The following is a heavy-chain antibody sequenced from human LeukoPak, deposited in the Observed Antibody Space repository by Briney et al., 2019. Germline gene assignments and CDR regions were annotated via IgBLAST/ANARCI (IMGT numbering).Heavy chain of an antibody. V-gene: IGHV3-23*01. CDR3: AKDEGYCSSTSCYTAEYFQH. CDR2: ISGSGGST. J-gene: IGHJ1*01. CDR1: GFTFSSYA. Sequence: GGSLRLSCAASGFTFSSYAMSWVRQAPGKGLEWVSAISGSGGSTYYADSVKGRFTISRDNSKNTLYLQMNSLRAEDTAVYYCAKDEGYCSSTSCYTAEYFQHWGQGTLVTVSS. D-gene: IGHD2-2*02.